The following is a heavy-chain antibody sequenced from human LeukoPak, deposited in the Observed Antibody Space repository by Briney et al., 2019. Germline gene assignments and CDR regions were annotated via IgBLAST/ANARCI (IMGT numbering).Heavy chain of an antibody. CDR2: ISGSGGST. D-gene: IGHD1-26*01. CDR1: GFTFSSYA. CDR3: ARDFIWELRYYFDY. Sequence: PGGSLRLSCAASGFTFSSYAMSWVRQAPGKGLEWVSAISGSGGSTYYADSVKGRFTISRDNSKNTLYLQMNSLRAEDTAVYYCARDFIWELRYYFDYWGQGTLVTVSS. V-gene: IGHV3-23*01. J-gene: IGHJ4*02.